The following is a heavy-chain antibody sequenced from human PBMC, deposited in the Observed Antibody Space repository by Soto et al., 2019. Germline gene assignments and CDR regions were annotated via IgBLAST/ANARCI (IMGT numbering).Heavy chain of an antibody. V-gene: IGHV3-74*01. CDR1: GFTFSNYW. J-gene: IGHJ4*02. CDR2: INGDGSST. CDR3: ARGARNYSYFDY. D-gene: IGHD1-7*01. Sequence: EVQLVESGGGLVQPGGSQRFSCAASGFTFSNYWMHWVRQAPGKGLVWVSRINGDGSSTNYADSVKGRFTISRDNDKNTLYLQMNSLRAEDTAVYYCARGARNYSYFDYWGQGPLVTVSS.